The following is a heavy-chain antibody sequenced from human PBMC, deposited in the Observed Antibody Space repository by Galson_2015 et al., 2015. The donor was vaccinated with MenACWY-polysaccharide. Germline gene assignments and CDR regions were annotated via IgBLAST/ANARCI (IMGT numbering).Heavy chain of an antibody. CDR2: IYSGGST. J-gene: IGHJ6*02. CDR1: GFTVNSNY. CDR3: ARSPFYYYGMDV. D-gene: IGHD3-3*01. Sequence: SLRLSCAASGFTVNSNYMSWVRQAPGKGLEWVSVIYSGGSTYYADSVKGRFTISRDNSKNTLHLQMSSLRAEDTAVYYCARSPFYYYGMDVWGQGTTVTVSS. V-gene: IGHV3-66*01.